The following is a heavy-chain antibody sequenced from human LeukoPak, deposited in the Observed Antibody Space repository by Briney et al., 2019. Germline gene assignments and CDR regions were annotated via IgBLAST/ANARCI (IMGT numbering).Heavy chain of an antibody. D-gene: IGHD3-16*01. CDR2: ISWNSGSI. V-gene: IGHV3-9*01. J-gene: IGHJ4*02. CDR3: GRARSNAYCDY. CDR1: GFTFDDYG. Sequence: GRYLTLSCAAPGFTFDDYGMHWVRQAPGKGLEWVSGISWNSGSIGYADSVKGRYTISRDNAKNSLYLQMNSLRVEDTAFYNCGRARSNAYCDYWAQGTLVIVSS.